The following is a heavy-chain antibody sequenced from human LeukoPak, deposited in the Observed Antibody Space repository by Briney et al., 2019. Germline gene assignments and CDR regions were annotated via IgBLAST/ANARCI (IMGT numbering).Heavy chain of an antibody. J-gene: IGHJ4*02. V-gene: IGHV1-69*04. Sequence: VASVKVSCRASGGTVSSYAISWVRQAPGQGLEWMGRIIPILGIANYAQKFQGRVTITADKSTSTAYMELSSLRSEDTAVYYCARGGRGYSYGRENYFDYWGQGTLVTVSS. D-gene: IGHD5-18*01. CDR1: GGTVSSYA. CDR3: ARGGRGYSYGRENYFDY. CDR2: IIPILGIA.